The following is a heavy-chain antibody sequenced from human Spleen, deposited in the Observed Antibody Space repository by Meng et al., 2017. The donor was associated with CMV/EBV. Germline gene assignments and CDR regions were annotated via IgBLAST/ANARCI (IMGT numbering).Heavy chain of an antibody. CDR2: IYYSGST. CDR1: GGSISSSSYY. Sequence: SETLSLTCTVSGGSISSSSYYWGWIRQPPGKGLEWIGSIYYSGSTYYNPSLKSRVTISVDTSKNQFSLKLSSVTAADTAVYYCARGKGLYGYSGHGTCDYWGQGTLVTVSS. CDR3: ARGKGLYGYSGHGTCDY. D-gene: IGHD5-12*01. J-gene: IGHJ4*02. V-gene: IGHV4-39*07.